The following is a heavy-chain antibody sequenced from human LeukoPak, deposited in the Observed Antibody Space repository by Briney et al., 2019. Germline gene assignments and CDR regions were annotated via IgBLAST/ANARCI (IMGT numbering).Heavy chain of an antibody. CDR2: ISAYNGNT. J-gene: IGHJ4*02. D-gene: IGHD2-21*01. CDR3: ARDKGLAYCGGDCPGDFDY. CDR1: GGTFTTYI. Sequence: ASVKVSCKASGGTFTTYIINWVRQAPGQGLEWMGWISAYNGNTNYAQKLQGRVTMTTDTSTSTAYMELRSLRSDDTAVYYCARDKGLAYCGGDCPGDFDYWGQGTLDTVSS. V-gene: IGHV1-18*01.